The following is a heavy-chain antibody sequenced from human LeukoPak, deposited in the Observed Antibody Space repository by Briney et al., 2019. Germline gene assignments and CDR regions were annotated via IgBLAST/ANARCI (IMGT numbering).Heavy chain of an antibody. J-gene: IGHJ4*02. CDR1: GFPFSSYA. D-gene: IGHD6-13*01. V-gene: IGHV3-30*04. CDR2: LPPDGSYQ. Sequence: GGSLRLSCAASGFPFSSYAMTWVRQAPGKGLEWVALLPPDGSYQYYADSLKGRFTISRDNFKNALYLQMNSLRLEDTAVYYCARGLHDRSWYGAHWGQGTLLSVSS. CDR3: ARGLHDRSWYGAH.